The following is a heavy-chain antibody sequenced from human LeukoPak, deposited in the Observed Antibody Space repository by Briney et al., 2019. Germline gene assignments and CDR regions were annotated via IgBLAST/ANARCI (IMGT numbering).Heavy chain of an antibody. V-gene: IGHV3-48*01. Sequence: PGGSLRLSCAASGFTFSSYSMNWVRQAPGKGLEWVSYISSSSSTIYYADSVKGRLTISRDNAKNSLYLQMNSLRAEDTAVYYCASPSIAWGRNWYYYMDVWGKGTTVTVSS. J-gene: IGHJ6*03. CDR2: ISSSSSTI. D-gene: IGHD6-6*01. CDR1: GFTFSSYS. CDR3: ASPSIAWGRNWYYYMDV.